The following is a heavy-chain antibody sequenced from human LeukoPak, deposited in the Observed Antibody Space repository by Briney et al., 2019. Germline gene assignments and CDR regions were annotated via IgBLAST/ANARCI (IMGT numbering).Heavy chain of an antibody. V-gene: IGHV3-9*01. CDR2: ISWNSGSI. D-gene: IGHD2-15*01. CDR1: GFTFDDYA. J-gene: IGHJ3*01. Sequence: PGGSLRLSCAASGFTFDDYAMHWVRQAPGKGLEWVSGISWNSGSIGYADSVKGRFTISRDNAKNSLYLQMNSLRAEDTALYYCVRIVRVDAFDVWGQGTMVTVSS. CDR3: VRIVRVDAFDV.